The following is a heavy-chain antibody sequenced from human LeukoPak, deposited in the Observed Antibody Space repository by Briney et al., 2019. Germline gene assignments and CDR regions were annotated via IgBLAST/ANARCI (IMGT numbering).Heavy chain of an antibody. CDR1: GGSISSSSYY. D-gene: IGHD2-2*01. CDR2: IYYSGST. J-gene: IGHJ2*01. Sequence: SETLSLTCTVSGGSISSSSYYWGWIRQPPGKGLEWIGSIYYSGSTYYNPSLKSRVTISVDTSKNQFSLKLSSVTAADTAVYYCARDRVVPAASHWYFDLWGRGTLVTVSS. CDR3: ARDRVVPAASHWYFDL. V-gene: IGHV4-39*07.